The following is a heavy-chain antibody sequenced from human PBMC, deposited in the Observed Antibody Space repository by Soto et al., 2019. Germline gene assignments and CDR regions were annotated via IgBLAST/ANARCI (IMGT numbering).Heavy chain of an antibody. D-gene: IGHD5-18*01. Sequence: SETLSLTCTVSGGSVSSGDYYRSWIRQPPGKGLEWIGYIYYSGNTNYNPSLKSRVIISVDTSKNLFSLKLTSVTAADTAVYYCARIPVDTSMIYWLDPWGQGTLVTVSS. CDR1: GGSVSSGDYY. V-gene: IGHV4-61*08. CDR2: IYYSGNT. J-gene: IGHJ5*02. CDR3: ARIPVDTSMIYWLDP.